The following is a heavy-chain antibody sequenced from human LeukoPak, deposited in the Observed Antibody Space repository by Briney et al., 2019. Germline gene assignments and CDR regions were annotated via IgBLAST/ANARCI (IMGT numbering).Heavy chain of an antibody. V-gene: IGHV3-30*02. CDR2: IRYDGSNK. Sequence: GGSLRLPCAASGFTFSSYGMHWVRQAPGKGLEWVAFIRYDGSNKYYADSVKGRFTISRDNSKNTVYLQMNSLRAEDTAVYYCVKGPPFDYWGQGTLVSVSS. CDR3: VKGPPFDY. CDR1: GFTFSSYG. J-gene: IGHJ4*02.